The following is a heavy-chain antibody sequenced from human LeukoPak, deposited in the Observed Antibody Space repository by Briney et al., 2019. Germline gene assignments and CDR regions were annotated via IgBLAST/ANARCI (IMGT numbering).Heavy chain of an antibody. CDR2: IYYDGST. J-gene: IGHJ4*02. Sequence: SETLSLTCTVSGGSIRGNGYYWGWIRQAPGKGLEWIGSIYYDGSTYYNPSLKSRVTISVDTPKNYFSLKLSSVTAADTAVYYCASSVWWPYYFDYWGQGTLVTVAS. CDR1: GGSIRGNGYY. D-gene: IGHD4/OR15-4a*01. V-gene: IGHV4-39*02. CDR3: ASSVWWPYYFDY.